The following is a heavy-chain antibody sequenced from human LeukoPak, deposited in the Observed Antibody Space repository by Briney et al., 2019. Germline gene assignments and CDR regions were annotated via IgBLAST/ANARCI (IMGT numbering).Heavy chain of an antibody. CDR1: GFTFSHYW. V-gene: IGHV3-7*01. D-gene: IGHD3-22*01. J-gene: IGHJ4*02. CDR2: IKQDGSDK. CDR3: WKHGYAGSGYAYPHLDF. Sequence: GGSLRLSCAASGFTFSHYWMSWVRQAPGKGLEWVATIKQDGSDKYYVDSVKGRFTISRDNAKNSLYLQVNSLRAEDTAIYYCWKHGYAGSGYAYPHLDFWGQGALVTVSS.